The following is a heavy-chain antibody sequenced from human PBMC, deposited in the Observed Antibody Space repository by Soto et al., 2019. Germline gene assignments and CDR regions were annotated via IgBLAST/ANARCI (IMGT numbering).Heavy chain of an antibody. Sequence: ASVKVSCKASGYTFANYAMHWGRQAPGQRLGWMGWINVGNGNIKHSQKFKGRVTLTRDTCATTAYMERSSLRSEDTAVYYCAGTEQYYYDSSGYYYPSGYYYYGMDVWGQGTTVAVSS. J-gene: IGHJ6*02. CDR3: AGTEQYYYDSSGYYYPSGYYYYGMDV. CDR1: GYTFANYA. V-gene: IGHV1-3*01. D-gene: IGHD3-22*01. CDR2: INVGNGNI.